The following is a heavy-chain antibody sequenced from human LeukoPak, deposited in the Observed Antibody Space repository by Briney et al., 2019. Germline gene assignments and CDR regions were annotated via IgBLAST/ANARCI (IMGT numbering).Heavy chain of an antibody. Sequence: LPGESLKISCAASGFTFSNYWMHWVRQAPGKGLVWVSHINTDGSSTSYADSVKGRFTISRDNAKNTLYLQMSSLRAEDTAVYYCARRLQIAVIDYWGQGTLVTVSS. CDR1: GFTFSNYW. D-gene: IGHD6-19*01. CDR2: INTDGSST. CDR3: ARRLQIAVIDY. V-gene: IGHV3-74*01. J-gene: IGHJ4*02.